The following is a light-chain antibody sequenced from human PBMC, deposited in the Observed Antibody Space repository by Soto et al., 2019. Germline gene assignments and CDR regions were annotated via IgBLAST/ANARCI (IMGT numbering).Light chain of an antibody. J-gene: IGLJ2*01. CDR3: QVWDTSNDHVV. CDR1: SSDVGGYNY. V-gene: IGLV2-14*01. CDR2: EVS. Sequence: QSVLTQPASVSGSPGQSITISCTGTSSDVGGYNYVSWYQQHPGKAPKLMIYEVSNRPSGIPERFSGSNSENTATLTITRVEAVDEADYYCQVWDTSNDHVVFGGGTKLTVL.